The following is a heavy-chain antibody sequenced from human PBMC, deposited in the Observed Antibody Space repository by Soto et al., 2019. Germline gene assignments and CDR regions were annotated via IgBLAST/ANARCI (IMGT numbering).Heavy chain of an antibody. V-gene: IGHV3-11*01. Sequence: QVPLVESGGGLVKPGGSLRLSCAASGIVFSDYMSWVRQAPGKGLEGLSYIRGRGRTKYSAYSVKGRFTISRDNATNSLYLQMNNVRTEDTAVYYCARLPFPWGWFDPWGQGTLVTVSS. D-gene: IGHD3-16*01. CDR1: GIVFSDY. CDR2: IRGRGRTK. J-gene: IGHJ5*02. CDR3: ARLPFPWGWFDP.